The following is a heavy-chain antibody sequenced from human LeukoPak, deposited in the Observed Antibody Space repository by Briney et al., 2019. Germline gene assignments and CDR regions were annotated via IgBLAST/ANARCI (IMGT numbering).Heavy chain of an antibody. D-gene: IGHD3-9*01. Sequence: SETLSLTCVVSGGSISPYYWSWIRQSPGKGLEWIGYIDPSGSTSYNSSLKSRVTIFVDTSKNLFSLILTSVSASDTAIYYCARDHWLFSSKTWYYYGMDVWGQGTTVTVSS. CDR3: ARDHWLFSSKTWYYYGMDV. CDR2: IDPSGST. V-gene: IGHV4-4*08. CDR1: GGSISPYY. J-gene: IGHJ6*02.